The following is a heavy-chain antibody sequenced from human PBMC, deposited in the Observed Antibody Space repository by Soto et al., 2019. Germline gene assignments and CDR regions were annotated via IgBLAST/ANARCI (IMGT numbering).Heavy chain of an antibody. D-gene: IGHD6-13*01. CDR1: AYSINSDSNL. Sequence: SETLSLTCAVSAYSINSDSNLWGWIRQPPGKGLEWIGYIHSGGSTYYNPSLKRRVTMSVDTAKNQFSLKLTSVTAVDTAVYHCARKPRLAAADFDYWGQGVLVTVSS. V-gene: IGHV4-28*01. CDR2: IHSGGST. CDR3: ARKPRLAAADFDY. J-gene: IGHJ4*02.